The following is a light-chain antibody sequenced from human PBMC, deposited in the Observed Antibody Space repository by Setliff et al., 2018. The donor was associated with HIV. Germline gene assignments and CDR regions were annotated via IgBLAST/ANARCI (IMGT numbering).Light chain of an antibody. Sequence: QSVLTQPASVSGSPGQSITISCTGTSSDVGGYNFVSWYQQHPGKAPKLMIYEVTSRPSGISNRFSGSKSGSTASLTISGLQAEDEADYYCSSYTSGNTPVVFGGGTKVTVL. CDR1: SSDVGGYNF. V-gene: IGLV2-14*01. CDR3: SSYTSGNTPVV. CDR2: EVT. J-gene: IGLJ2*01.